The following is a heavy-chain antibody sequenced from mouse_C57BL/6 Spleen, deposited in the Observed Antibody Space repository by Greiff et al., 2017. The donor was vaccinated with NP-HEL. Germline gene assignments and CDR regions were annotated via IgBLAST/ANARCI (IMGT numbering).Heavy chain of an antibody. V-gene: IGHV1-76*01. Sequence: VQLQQSGAELVRPGASVKLSCKASGYTFTDYYINWVQQRPGQGLEWIARIYPGSGNTYYNEKFKGKATLTAEKSSSTAYMQLSSLTSEDSAVYFCARLGNYGYFDVWGTGTTVTVSS. CDR3: ARLGNYGYFDV. CDR2: IYPGSGNT. J-gene: IGHJ1*03. CDR1: GYTFTDYY.